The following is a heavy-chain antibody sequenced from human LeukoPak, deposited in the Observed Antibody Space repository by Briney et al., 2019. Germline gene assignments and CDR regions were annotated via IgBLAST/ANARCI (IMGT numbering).Heavy chain of an antibody. CDR2: ISSSGSTI. D-gene: IGHD3-9*01. CDR1: GFTFSDYY. CDR3: ARTGTTLRYFDWLLRDYFDY. V-gene: IGHV3-11*01. J-gene: IGHJ4*02. Sequence: GGSLRLSCATSGFTFSDYYMSWIRQAPGKGLEWVSYISSSGSTIYYADSVKGRFTISRDNAKNSLYLQMNSLRAEDTAVYYCARTGTTLRYFDWLLRDYFDYWGQGTLVTVSS.